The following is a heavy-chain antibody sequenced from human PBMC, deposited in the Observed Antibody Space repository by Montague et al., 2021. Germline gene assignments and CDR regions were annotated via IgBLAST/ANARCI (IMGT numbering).Heavy chain of an antibody. CDR1: GGAISSGGYY. CDR3: ASGNDYSGNCFDY. V-gene: IGHV4-31*03. J-gene: IGHJ4*02. Sequence: TLSLTCNIDGGAISSGGYYWSWIQQHPGQDLEWIGYIYSRGSTYYSPSLESRITISVDTSQNQFSLRLTSVTAADTAVYFCASGNDYSGNCFDYWGQGTLVTVSS. CDR2: IYSRGST. D-gene: IGHD4-23*01.